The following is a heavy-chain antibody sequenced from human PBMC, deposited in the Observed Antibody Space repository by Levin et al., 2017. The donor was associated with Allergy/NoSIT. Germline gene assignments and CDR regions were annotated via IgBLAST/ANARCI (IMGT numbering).Heavy chain of an antibody. Sequence: GGSLRLSCAASGFTFSGSAMHWVRQASGKGLEWVGRIRSKANSYATAYAASVKGRFTISRDDSKNTAYLQMNSLKTEDTAVYYCTSSSGWSGNWFDPWGQGTLVTVSS. D-gene: IGHD6-19*01. J-gene: IGHJ5*02. CDR3: TSSSGWSGNWFDP. CDR2: IRSKANSYAT. V-gene: IGHV3-73*01. CDR1: GFTFSGSA.